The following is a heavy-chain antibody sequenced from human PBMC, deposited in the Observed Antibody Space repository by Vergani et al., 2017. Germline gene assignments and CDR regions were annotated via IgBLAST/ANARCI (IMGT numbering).Heavy chain of an antibody. CDR1: GFTFSSYE. D-gene: IGHD6-6*01. V-gene: IGHV3-48*03. CDR3: ARGCIRAYSSSSVWYFDL. CDR2: ISSSGSTI. J-gene: IGHJ2*01. Sequence: EVQLVESGGGLVQPGGSLRLSCAASGFTFSSYEMNWVRQAPGKGLEWVSYISSSGSTIYYADSVKGRITLSRDNAKNSLYLQLSSLRDEDTAVYYCARGCIRAYSSSSVWYFDLWGRGTLVTVSS.